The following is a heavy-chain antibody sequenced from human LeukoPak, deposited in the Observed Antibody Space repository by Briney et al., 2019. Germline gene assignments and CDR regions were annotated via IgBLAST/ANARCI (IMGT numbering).Heavy chain of an antibody. Sequence: GASVKVSCKASGYTFTSYYMHWVRQAPGQGLEWMGIINPSGGSTSYAQKFQGRVTMTRDMSTSTDYMELSRLRSDDTAVYYCARWIFQGFDYWGQGTLVTVSS. CDR1: GYTFTSYY. J-gene: IGHJ4*02. CDR3: ARWIFQGFDY. V-gene: IGHV1-46*01. D-gene: IGHD2-2*03. CDR2: INPSGGST.